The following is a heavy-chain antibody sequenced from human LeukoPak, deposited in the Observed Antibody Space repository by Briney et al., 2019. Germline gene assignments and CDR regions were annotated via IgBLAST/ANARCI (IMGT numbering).Heavy chain of an antibody. J-gene: IGHJ4*02. CDR3: AREEVGASPGGY. Sequence: PSETLSLTCTVSGGSVSSGSYYWSWIRQPPGKGLEWIGYIYYSGNSNYNPSLKSRVTMSVDMSKNQFSLKLSAVTAADTAIYYCAREEVGASPGGYWGQGTLVTVSS. V-gene: IGHV4-61*01. CDR2: IYYSGNS. CDR1: GGSVSSGSYY. D-gene: IGHD1-26*01.